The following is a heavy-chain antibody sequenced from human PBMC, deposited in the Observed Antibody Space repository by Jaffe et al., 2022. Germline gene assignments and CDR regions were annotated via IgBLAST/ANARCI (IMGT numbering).Heavy chain of an antibody. CDR1: GFTFSSYS. J-gene: IGHJ5*02. Sequence: EVQLVESGGGLVKPGGSLRLSCAASGFTFSSYSMNWVRQAPGKGLEWVSSISSSSSYIYYADSVKGRFTISRDNAKNSLYLQMNSLRAEDTAVYYCARDPLTGDWDWFDPWGQGTLVTVSS. CDR3: ARDPLTGDWDWFDP. CDR2: ISSSSSYI. V-gene: IGHV3-21*01. D-gene: IGHD7-27*01.